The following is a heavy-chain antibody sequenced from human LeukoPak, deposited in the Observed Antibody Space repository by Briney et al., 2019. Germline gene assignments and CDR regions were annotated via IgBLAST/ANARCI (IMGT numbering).Heavy chain of an antibody. V-gene: IGHV1-2*06. CDR3: ARVQTAMVPYYFDY. J-gene: IGHJ4*02. D-gene: IGHD3-10*01. CDR2: INPNSGGT. CDR1: GYTFTGYY. Sequence: GASVKVSCKXSGYTFTGYYMHWVRQAPRQGLEWMGRINPNSGGTNYSQKFQGRVTMTRDTSISTAYMELSRLRSDDTAVYYCARVQTAMVPYYFDYWGQGTLVTVSS.